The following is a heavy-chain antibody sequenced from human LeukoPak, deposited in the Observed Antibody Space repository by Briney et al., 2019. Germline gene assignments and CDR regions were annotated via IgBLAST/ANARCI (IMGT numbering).Heavy chain of an antibody. CDR3: AREMMFHYYGPGSYDY. CDR2: INAGNDNT. V-gene: IGHV1-3*01. CDR1: GYTFTSYA. D-gene: IGHD3-10*01. Sequence: ASVKVSCKASGYTFTSYAMHWVHQTPGQRLEWMGWINAGNDNTKYSQKLQGRVTITRDTSASTAYMELSSLRSEDTAVYYCAREMMFHYYGPGSYDYWGQGTLVTVSS. J-gene: IGHJ4*02.